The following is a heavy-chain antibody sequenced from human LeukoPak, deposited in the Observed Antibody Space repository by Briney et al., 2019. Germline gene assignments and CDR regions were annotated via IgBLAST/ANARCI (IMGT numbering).Heavy chain of an antibody. CDR1: GFTVSNNY. Sequence: AGGSLRLSCAASGFTVSNNYMTWVRQAPGKRLEWVSVIYSDGRTYYADSVKGRFNISRDNSKNTLYLQMNSLRAEDTAVYYCARDTGGFDFWGQGTLVTVSS. CDR2: IYSDGRT. J-gene: IGHJ4*02. D-gene: IGHD3-16*01. CDR3: ARDTGGFDF. V-gene: IGHV3-53*01.